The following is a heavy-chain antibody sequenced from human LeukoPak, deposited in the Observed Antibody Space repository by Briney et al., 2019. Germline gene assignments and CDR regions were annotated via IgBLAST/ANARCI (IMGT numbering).Heavy chain of an antibody. D-gene: IGHD6-19*01. CDR2: IRYDGSNK. Sequence: PGGSLRLSCAASGFTFSSYGMHWVRQAPGKGLEWVAFIRYDGSNKYYADFVKGRFTISRDNAKNSLYLQMNSLRAEDMALYYCAKAGSKWLVRRLDYWGQGTLVTVSS. CDR3: AKAGSKWLVRRLDY. CDR1: GFTFSSYG. J-gene: IGHJ4*02. V-gene: IGHV3-30*02.